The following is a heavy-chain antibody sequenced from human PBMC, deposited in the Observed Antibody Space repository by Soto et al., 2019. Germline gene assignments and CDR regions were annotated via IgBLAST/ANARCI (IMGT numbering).Heavy chain of an antibody. D-gene: IGHD3-9*01. V-gene: IGHV3-11*06. J-gene: IGHJ4*02. CDR3: ARDEGGYDILTGYYKAHHFDQ. Sequence: GGSLRLSCAGSGFTFSDYFITWIRQAPGKGLEWISYINNDATYRKYADSVKGRFTISRDNAKNSLYLQMNSLRDEDTAVYYRARDEGGYDILTGYYKAHHFDQWGQGALVTVSS. CDR1: GFTFSDYF. CDR2: INNDATYR.